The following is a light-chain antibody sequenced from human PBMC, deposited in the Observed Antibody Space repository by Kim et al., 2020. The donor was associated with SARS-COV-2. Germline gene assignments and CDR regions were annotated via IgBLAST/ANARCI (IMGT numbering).Light chain of an antibody. Sequence: SLGDRVTLTCRASQSISSYLNWYQQKPGKAPELLIYAASSLQSGVPSRFSGSGSGTEFTHTISSLQPEDFATYYCQQSYSTPPVTFGGGTTVDIK. CDR3: QQSYSTPPVT. CDR1: QSISSY. CDR2: AAS. J-gene: IGKJ4*01. V-gene: IGKV1-39*01.